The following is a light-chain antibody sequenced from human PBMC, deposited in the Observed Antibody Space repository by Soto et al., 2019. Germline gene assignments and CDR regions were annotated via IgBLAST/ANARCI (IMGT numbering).Light chain of an antibody. Sequence: VQMTQSTSSLSASVGDRVTITCQASQDINKNLIWYQQKPGKAPKLLIFDVSSLETGVPLRFSGSGSGTEFTLTINSLQPDDFATYYCQQYNSYWTFGQGTKVDIK. CDR3: QQYNSYWT. J-gene: IGKJ1*01. V-gene: IGKV1-5*01. CDR1: QDINKN. CDR2: DVS.